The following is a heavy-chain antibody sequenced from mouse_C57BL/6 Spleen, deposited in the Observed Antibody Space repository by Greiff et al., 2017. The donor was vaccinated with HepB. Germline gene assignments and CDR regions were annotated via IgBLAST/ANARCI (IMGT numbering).Heavy chain of an antibody. CDR1: GYTFTSYW. CDR3: ARVRPYFYAMDY. Sequence: VQLQQPGTELVKPGASVKLSCKASGYTFTSYWMPWVKQRPGQGLEWIGNINPSNGGTNYNEKFKSKATLTVDKSSSTAYMQLSSLTSEDSAVYYCARVRPYFYAMDYWGQGTSVTVSS. V-gene: IGHV1-53*01. CDR2: INPSNGGT. J-gene: IGHJ4*01. D-gene: IGHD2-10*01.